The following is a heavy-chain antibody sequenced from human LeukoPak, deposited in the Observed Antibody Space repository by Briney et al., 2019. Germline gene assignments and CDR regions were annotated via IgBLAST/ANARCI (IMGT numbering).Heavy chain of an antibody. Sequence: GGSLRLSCAASGFTFDDYAMHWVRQAPGKGLEWVSGISWNSGSIGYADSVKGRITISRDNAKNSLYLQMNSLRAEDTALYYCAKDYGGNLYNWFDPWGQGTLVTVSS. CDR1: GFTFDDYA. CDR2: ISWNSGSI. CDR3: AKDYGGNLYNWFDP. V-gene: IGHV3-9*01. J-gene: IGHJ5*02. D-gene: IGHD4-23*01.